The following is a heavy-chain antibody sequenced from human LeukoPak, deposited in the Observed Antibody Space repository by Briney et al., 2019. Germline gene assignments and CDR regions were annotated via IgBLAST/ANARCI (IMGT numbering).Heavy chain of an antibody. J-gene: IGHJ4*02. CDR1: GYSISSDYY. V-gene: IGHV4-38-2*02. CDR2: IYHSGST. D-gene: IGHD3-16*02. CDR3: ARYDVWGTYRAFDY. Sequence: SETLSLTCTVSGYSISSDYYWGWIRQPPGKGLEWIGFIYHSGSTYYNPSLKSRVTISVDTSKNQFSLKLSSVTAADTAVYYCARYDVWGTYRAFDYWGQGTLVTVSS.